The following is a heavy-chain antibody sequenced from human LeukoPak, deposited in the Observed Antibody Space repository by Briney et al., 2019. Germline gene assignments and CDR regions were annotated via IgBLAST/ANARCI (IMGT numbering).Heavy chain of an antibody. J-gene: IGHJ5*02. V-gene: IGHV1-69*01. CDR3: ARDIDPKTYSSSWFDP. Sequence: SVKVSCKASGGTFSSYAISWVRQAPGQGLEWMGGIIPIFGTANYAQKFQGRVTITADESTSTAYMELSSLRSEDTAVYYCARDIDPKTYSSSWFDPWGQGTLVTVSS. CDR2: IIPIFGTA. CDR1: GGTFSSYA. D-gene: IGHD6-13*01.